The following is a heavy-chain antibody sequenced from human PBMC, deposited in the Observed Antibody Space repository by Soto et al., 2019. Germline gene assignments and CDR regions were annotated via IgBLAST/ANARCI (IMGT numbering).Heavy chain of an antibody. J-gene: IGHJ4*02. CDR2: VSHDGRNT. CDR1: GFTFSDYA. D-gene: IGHD6-19*01. V-gene: IGHV3-30*18. Sequence: VQLVESGGGVVQPGRSLRLSCAASGFTFSDYAMPWVRQAPGKGLEWVAVVSHDGRNTNFAKSVKGRFTISRDSSKNTVSLEMTSLRAEDTAVYYCAKGGRQWLVTSDFNYWGQGALVTVSS. CDR3: AKGGRQWLVTSDFNY.